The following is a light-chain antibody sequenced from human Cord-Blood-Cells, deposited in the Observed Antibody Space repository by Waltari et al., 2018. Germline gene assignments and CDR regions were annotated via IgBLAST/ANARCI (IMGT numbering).Light chain of an antibody. CDR1: ALPKQY. CDR2: KDS. J-gene: IGLJ2*01. Sequence: SYELTQPLSVSVSPGQTARITCSGAALPKQYAYWYQQKPGQAPVLVIYKDSERPSGIPERFSGSSSGTTVTLTISGVQAEDEADYYCQSADSSGTYVVFGGGTKLTVL. CDR3: QSADSSGTYVV. V-gene: IGLV3-25*02.